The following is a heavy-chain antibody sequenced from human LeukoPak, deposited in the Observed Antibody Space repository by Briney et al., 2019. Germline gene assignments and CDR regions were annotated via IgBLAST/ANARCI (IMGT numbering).Heavy chain of an antibody. Sequence: GGSLRLSCAVSGLIFNNSWMSWVRQAPGKGLEWVANIKQDGSEKFYVDSVKGRFTISRDNAKNSLYLQMNSLRAEDTAVYYCAKDDVVTGTDYWGQGTLVTVSS. J-gene: IGHJ4*02. D-gene: IGHD1-20*01. V-gene: IGHV3-7*01. CDR2: IKQDGSEK. CDR1: GLIFNNSW. CDR3: AKDDVVTGTDY.